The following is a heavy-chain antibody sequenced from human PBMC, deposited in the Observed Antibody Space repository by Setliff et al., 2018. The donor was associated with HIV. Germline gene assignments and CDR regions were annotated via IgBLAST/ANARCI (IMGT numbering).Heavy chain of an antibody. V-gene: IGHV3-23*01. Sequence: GGSLRLSCAASGFTFSSYAMNWVRQAPGKGLEWVSAVGVGGGATYYADSVRGRFAVSRDDSKNTLYLEMSGLRAEDTAIYYCAKPTSGMYPRSFDLWGQGTMVTVSS. J-gene: IGHJ3*01. CDR2: VGVGGGAT. CDR3: AKPTSGMYPRSFDL. D-gene: IGHD1-1*01. CDR1: GFTFSSYA.